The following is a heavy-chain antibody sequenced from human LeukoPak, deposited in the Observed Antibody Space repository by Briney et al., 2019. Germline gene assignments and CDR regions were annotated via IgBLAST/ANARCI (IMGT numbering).Heavy chain of an antibody. CDR2: IYYRGST. J-gene: IGHJ6*02. CDR3: ARGPGGSGTRPPYTFYYGMDV. D-gene: IGHD3-10*01. V-gene: IGHV4-59*08. CDR1: GASISSYY. Sequence: SETLSLTCTFSGASISSYYWSWIRQPPGKGLEWNGYIYYRGSTNYNPSLKSRVTISVDTSKNQFSLRLSSVTAADTAVYYCARGPGGSGTRPPYTFYYGMDVWGQGTTVTVSS.